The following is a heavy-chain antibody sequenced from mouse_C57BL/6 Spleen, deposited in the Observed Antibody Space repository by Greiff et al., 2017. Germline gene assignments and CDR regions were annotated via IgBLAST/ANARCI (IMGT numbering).Heavy chain of an antibody. CDR3: SRAADYYGSSFDV. CDR1: GFTFSDYY. J-gene: IGHJ1*03. Sequence: EVMLVESEGGLVQPGSSMKLSCTASGFTFSDYYMAWVRQVPEKGLEWVANINYDGSSTYYLDSLKSRFIISRDNAKNILYLQMSSLKSEDTATYYCSRAADYYGSSFDVWGTGTTVTVSS. V-gene: IGHV5-16*01. CDR2: INYDGSST. D-gene: IGHD1-1*01.